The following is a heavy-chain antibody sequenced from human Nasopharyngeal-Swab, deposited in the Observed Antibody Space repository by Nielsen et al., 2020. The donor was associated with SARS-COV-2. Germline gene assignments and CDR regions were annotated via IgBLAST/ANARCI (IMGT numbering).Heavy chain of an antibody. J-gene: IGHJ6*02. CDR3: TTGNGYCSGGSCYQPRYYYGMDV. Sequence: WIRQPDGQGLVWIGRIKRKTDGGTTDYAAPVKGRFTISRDDSKNTLYLQMNSLKTEDTAVYYCTTGNGYCSGGSCYQPRYYYGMDVWGQGTTVTVSS. V-gene: IGHV3-15*01. D-gene: IGHD2-15*01. CDR2: IKRKTDGGTT.